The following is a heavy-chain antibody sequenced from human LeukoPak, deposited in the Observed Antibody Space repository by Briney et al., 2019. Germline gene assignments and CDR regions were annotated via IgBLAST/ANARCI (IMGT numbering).Heavy chain of an antibody. CDR3: AKDLWPQGLGWAVDP. CDR1: GFTFSSYA. CDR2: ISGSGGST. V-gene: IGHV3-23*01. Sequence: GALRLSCAASGFTFSSYAMSWVRPAPGKGLEWVSAISGSGGSTHYADSVKGRFTISRDNSKNTLYLQMNSLRAEDTAVYYCAKDLWPQGLGWAVDPWGQGTLVTVSS. D-gene: IGHD2/OR15-2a*01. J-gene: IGHJ5*02.